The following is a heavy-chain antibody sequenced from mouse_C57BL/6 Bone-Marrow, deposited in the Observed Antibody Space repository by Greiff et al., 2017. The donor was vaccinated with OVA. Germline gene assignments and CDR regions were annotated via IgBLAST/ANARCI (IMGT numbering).Heavy chain of an antibody. V-gene: IGHV5-4*01. J-gene: IGHJ2*01. CDR3: ARDWAYYGGDYFDY. Sequence: EVKLVESGGGLVKPGGSLKLSCAASGFTFSSYAMSWVRQTPEKRLEWVATISDGGSYTYYPDNVKGRFTISRDNAKNNLYLQMSHLKSEDTAMYYCARDWAYYGGDYFDYWGQGTTLTVSS. CDR2: ISDGGSYT. CDR1: GFTFSSYA. D-gene: IGHD1-1*01.